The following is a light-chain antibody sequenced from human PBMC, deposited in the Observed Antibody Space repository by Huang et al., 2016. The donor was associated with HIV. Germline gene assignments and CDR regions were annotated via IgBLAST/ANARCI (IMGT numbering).Light chain of an antibody. CDR3: LHYDNWPPYT. V-gene: IGKV3-15*01. CDR1: QRVCNN. Sequence: EIVMTQSPTTLSVSPGERVTLSCRASQRVCNNVDWYQQRPGQAPRLLIYGASTRPTGIPARFSGSGSVTEFTLTISSLQSEDFAVYYCLHYDNWPPYTFGQGTKLEMK. CDR2: GAS. J-gene: IGKJ2*01.